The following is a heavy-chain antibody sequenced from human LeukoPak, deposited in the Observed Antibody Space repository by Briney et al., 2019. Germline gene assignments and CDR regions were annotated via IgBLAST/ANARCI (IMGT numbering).Heavy chain of an antibody. CDR2: IKQDGSEK. CDR1: GFTFSSYW. Sequence: GGSLRLSCAASGFTFSSYWMSWVRQAPGKGLQWVANIKQDGSEKYYVDSVKGRFTISRDNAKNSLYLQMNSLRDEDTAVYYCARVKYCGGDCCWGEAFDYWGQGTLVTVSS. CDR3: ARVKYCGGDCCWGEAFDY. J-gene: IGHJ4*02. V-gene: IGHV3-7*02. D-gene: IGHD2-21*02.